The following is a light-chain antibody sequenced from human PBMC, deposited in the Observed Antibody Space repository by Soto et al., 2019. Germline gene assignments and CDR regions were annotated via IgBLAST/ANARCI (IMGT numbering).Light chain of an antibody. V-gene: IGKV3-15*01. CDR3: HQYYTWVPET. J-gene: IGKJ2*01. CDR2: GAS. Sequence: VMTQSPASLSVSPGERVTLSCRASQSVVSDVAWYQYKPGQAPRLLIYGASTRATGIPDRFSGRGYETEFTLPISSLEAEDVAVYFCHQYYTWVPETFGQGTKLEIK. CDR1: QSVVSD.